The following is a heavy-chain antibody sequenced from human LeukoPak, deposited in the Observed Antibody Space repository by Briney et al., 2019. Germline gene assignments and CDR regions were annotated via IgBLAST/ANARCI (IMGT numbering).Heavy chain of an antibody. CDR3: ARQATYYYDSSGYL. V-gene: IGHV4-39*01. J-gene: IGHJ5*02. CDR2: IYYSGCT. Sequence: SETLSLTCTVSGGSISSSSYYWGWIRQPPGKGLEWIGSIYYSGCTYYNPSLKSRVTISVDTSKNQFSLKLSSVTAADTAVYYCARQATYYYDSSGYLWGQGTLVTVSS. CDR1: GGSISSSSYY. D-gene: IGHD3-22*01.